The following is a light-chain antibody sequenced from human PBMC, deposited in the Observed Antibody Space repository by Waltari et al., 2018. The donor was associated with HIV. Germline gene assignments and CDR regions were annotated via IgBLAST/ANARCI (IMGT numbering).Light chain of an antibody. CDR2: EGS. J-gene: IGLJ2*01. V-gene: IGLV2-23*01. Sequence: QSALTQPASVSGSPGQSITISCTGTSSDVGIYNLVSWYQQYPGKAPKLMIYEGSKRPPGVSNRFAGSKSGNTASLTSAGLQTEDEADYYCCSYAGSVVVFGGGTKLTVL. CDR3: CSYAGSVVV. CDR1: SSDVGIYNL.